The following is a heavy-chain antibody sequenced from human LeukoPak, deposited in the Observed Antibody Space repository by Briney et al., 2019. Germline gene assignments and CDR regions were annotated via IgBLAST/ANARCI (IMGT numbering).Heavy chain of an antibody. J-gene: IGHJ3*02. CDR3: ATVSAEKTMIRGVIDWGLGAFDI. CDR2: FDPEDNET. D-gene: IGHD3-10*01. Sequence: ASVKVSCRVSGYTLTDLSMHWVRHAPGKGLEWMGGFDPEDNETIYAQKFQGRVTMTEDTSTDTAYMELSSLRSEDTAVYYCATVSAEKTMIRGVIDWGLGAFDIWGPGTMVTVSS. CDR1: GYTLTDLS. V-gene: IGHV1-24*01.